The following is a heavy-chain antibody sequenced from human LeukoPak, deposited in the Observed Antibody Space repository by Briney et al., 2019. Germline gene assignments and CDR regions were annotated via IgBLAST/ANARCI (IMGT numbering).Heavy chain of an antibody. Sequence: PGGSLRLSCAASGFTFSSYWMSWVRQAPGKGLEWVSSISSSSSYIYYADSVKGRFTISRDNAKNSLYLQMNSLRAEDTAVYYCASFPVATISGAIDYWGQGTLVTVSS. CDR2: ISSSSSYI. D-gene: IGHD5-12*01. V-gene: IGHV3-21*01. CDR1: GFTFSSYW. CDR3: ASFPVATISGAIDY. J-gene: IGHJ4*02.